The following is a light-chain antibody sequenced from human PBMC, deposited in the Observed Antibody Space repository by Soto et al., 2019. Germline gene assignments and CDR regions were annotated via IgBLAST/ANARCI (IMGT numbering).Light chain of an antibody. CDR2: AAS. V-gene: IGKV1-16*01. J-gene: IGKJ1*01. CDR1: HDIHNY. CDR3: QQYRTQPWT. Sequence: DIQMTQSPSSLSASVGDRVTITCRATHDIHNYLAWVQQEPGKAPKSVIFAASRLHSRDPSRFSGSAAGTEFTLTSSRRQPEDFATYYCQQYRTQPWTFAQGTKVEVE.